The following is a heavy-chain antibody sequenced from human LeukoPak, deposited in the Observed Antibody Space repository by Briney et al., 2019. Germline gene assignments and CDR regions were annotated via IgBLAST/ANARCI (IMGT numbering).Heavy chain of an antibody. CDR2: IYYSGST. CDR3: ARDHWISIAAPPGYYYGMDV. Sequence: SETLSLTCTVSGGSISSYYWSWIRQPPGKGLEWIGYIYYSGSTNYNPSLKSRVTISVDTSKNQFSLKLSSVTAADTAVYYCARDHWISIAAPPGYYYGMDVWGQGTTVTVSS. V-gene: IGHV4-59*01. J-gene: IGHJ6*02. D-gene: IGHD6-13*01. CDR1: GGSISSYY.